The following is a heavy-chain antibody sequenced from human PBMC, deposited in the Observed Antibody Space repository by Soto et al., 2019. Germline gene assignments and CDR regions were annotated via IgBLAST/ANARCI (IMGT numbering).Heavy chain of an antibody. V-gene: IGHV3-30*18. CDR2: TSNDGSKK. D-gene: IGHD5-12*01. CDR1: GFTFSNYG. J-gene: IGHJ4*02. CDR3: AKVFGSDSGYDFLFDH. Sequence: GVSLRLSWAASGFTFSNYGMHWVRQAPGKGLEWVAVTSNDGSKKYYADSVKGRFTISRDNSKNTLYLQMDSLRVEDTALYYCAKVFGSDSGYDFLFDHWGQGNLVTVSS.